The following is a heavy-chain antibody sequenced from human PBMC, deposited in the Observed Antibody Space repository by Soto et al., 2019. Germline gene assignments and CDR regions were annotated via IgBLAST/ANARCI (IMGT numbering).Heavy chain of an antibody. Sequence: SETLSLTCAVYGGSFSGYYWSWIRQPPGKGLEWIGEINHSGSTNYNPSLKSRVTISVDTSKNQFSLKLSSVTAADTAVYYCARAKPRMGYHDYWGQGTLVTVSS. CDR3: ARAKPRMGYHDY. J-gene: IGHJ4*02. CDR2: INHSGST. CDR1: GGSFSGYY. D-gene: IGHD2-8*01. V-gene: IGHV4-34*01.